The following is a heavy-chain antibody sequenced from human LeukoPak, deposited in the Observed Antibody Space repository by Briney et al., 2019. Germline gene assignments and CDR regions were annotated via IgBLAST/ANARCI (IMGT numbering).Heavy chain of an antibody. CDR2: INAGNGNT. D-gene: IGHD6-13*01. V-gene: IGHV1-3*01. Sequence: ASVKVSCKASGHTFTSYTMHWVRQAPGQRLEWMGWINAGNGNTKYSQKFQGRVTIARDTSASTAYMELSSLRSEDTAVYYCARDARGAAAADDPLDIWGQGTTVTVSS. J-gene: IGHJ3*02. CDR1: GHTFTSYT. CDR3: ARDARGAAAADDPLDI.